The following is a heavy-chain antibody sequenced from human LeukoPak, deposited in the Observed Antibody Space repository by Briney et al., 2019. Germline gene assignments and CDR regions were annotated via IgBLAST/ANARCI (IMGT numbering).Heavy chain of an antibody. J-gene: IGHJ4*02. V-gene: IGHV4-39*02. Sequence: SETLSLTCTVSGGSISSSSYYWGWIRQPPGKGLEWIGRIYYSESTYYSPSLKSRVTIAVDTSKNHFSLKLRSVAAADAALYDCARGLYCYDSIGLFDYWGQGTLVTVSS. CDR2: IYYSEST. CDR3: ARGLYCYDSIGLFDY. CDR1: GGSISSSSYY. D-gene: IGHD3-22*01.